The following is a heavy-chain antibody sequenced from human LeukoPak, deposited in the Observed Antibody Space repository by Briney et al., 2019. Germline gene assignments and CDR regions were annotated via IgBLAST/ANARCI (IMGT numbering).Heavy chain of an antibody. J-gene: IGHJ4*02. V-gene: IGHV4-4*09. CDR2: IYTTGTT. CDR3: ARHGGYSSSAAY. D-gene: IGHD6-6*01. Sequence: SETLSLTCTVSGVSISSYYWSWIRQPPGKGLEWIGYIYTTGTTNYNPSLKSRVTISVDTSKNQFSLKLSSVTAADTAVYYCARHGGYSSSAAYWGQGTLVTVSS. CDR1: GVSISSYY.